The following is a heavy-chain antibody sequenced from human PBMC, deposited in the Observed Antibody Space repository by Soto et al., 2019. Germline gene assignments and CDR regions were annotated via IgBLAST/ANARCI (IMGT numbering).Heavy chain of an antibody. D-gene: IGHD3-16*02. CDR3: ARGNIWGSYRTDFDY. Sequence: QVQLQQWGAGLLKPSETLSLTCAVYGGSFSGYYWSWIRQPPGKGLEWIGELNHSGSTNYNPSLKSRVTISVDPAKNQCALKRSSVTAADTAVYYCARGNIWGSYRTDFDYWGQGTLVTVSS. J-gene: IGHJ4*02. CDR2: LNHSGST. V-gene: IGHV4-34*01. CDR1: GGSFSGYY.